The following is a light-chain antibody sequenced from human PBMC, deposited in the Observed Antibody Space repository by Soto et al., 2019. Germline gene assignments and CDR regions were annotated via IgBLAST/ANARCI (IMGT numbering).Light chain of an antibody. V-gene: IGLV2-23*01. J-gene: IGLJ1*01. CDR1: SSTVGGFNV. CDR2: EGI. CDR3: CSYVGATTYV. Sequence: QSALTQPASVSGSPGQSITISCTGTSSTVGGFNVVSWYQHHPGKAPKVIIYEGIKRPSGVSNRFSGSNSGSTASLTISGLQAEDEADYYCCSYVGATTYVFGTGTKVTVL.